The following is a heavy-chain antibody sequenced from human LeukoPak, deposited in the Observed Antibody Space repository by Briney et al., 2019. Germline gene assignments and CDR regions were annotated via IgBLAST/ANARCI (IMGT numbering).Heavy chain of an antibody. Sequence: GGSLRLSCAVSGITLSNYGMSWVRQAPGKGLEWVAGISGSGGGAQYADSVKGRFTISRDNAKNRLYLHMTSLRAEDTAMYFCAKRGVVIRVFLVGFHKEAYYFDSWGQGVLVTVSS. CDR1: GITLSNYG. CDR3: AKRGVVIRVFLVGFHKEAYYFDS. J-gene: IGHJ4*02. V-gene: IGHV3-23*01. D-gene: IGHD3-10*01. CDR2: ISGSGGGA.